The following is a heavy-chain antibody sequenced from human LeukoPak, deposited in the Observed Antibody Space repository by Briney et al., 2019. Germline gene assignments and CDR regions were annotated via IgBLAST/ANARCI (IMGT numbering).Heavy chain of an antibody. D-gene: IGHD3-9*01. V-gene: IGHV3-23*01. CDR3: ATLYDILTGYPSRVDY. CDR1: GFTFSSYA. Sequence: GGSLRLSCAASGFTFSSYAMSWVRQAPGKGLEWVSAISGSGGSTYYADSVKGRFTISRDNSKNTLYLQMNSLRAEDTAVYYCATLYDILTGYPSRVDYWGQGTLVTVSS. J-gene: IGHJ4*02. CDR2: ISGSGGST.